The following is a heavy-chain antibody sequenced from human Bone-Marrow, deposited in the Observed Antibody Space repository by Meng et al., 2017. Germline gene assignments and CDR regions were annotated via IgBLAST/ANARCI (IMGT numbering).Heavy chain of an antibody. D-gene: IGHD2-21*01. J-gene: IGHJ4*02. CDR2: IIPIFGTA. CDR3: ARDENISLGKLFGDY. V-gene: IGHV1-69*01. Sequence: QVALVQSGAEVEKPGASVKVSCKASGGTFSGYAISWVRQAPGQGLEWMGGIIPIFGTANYAQKFQGRVTITADESTSTAYMELSGLRSDDTAVYYCARDENISLGKLFGDYWGQGTLVTVSS. CDR1: GGTFSGYA.